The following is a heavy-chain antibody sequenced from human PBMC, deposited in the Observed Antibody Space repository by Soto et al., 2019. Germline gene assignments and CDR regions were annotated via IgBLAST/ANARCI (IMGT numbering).Heavy chain of an antibody. V-gene: IGHV1-18*01. CDR3: ARSSGTSYIWFDP. CDR1: GYTFTSYG. CDR2: ISAYNGNT. J-gene: IGHJ5*02. D-gene: IGHD1-26*01. Sequence: QVQLVQSGAEVKKPGASVKVSCKASGYTFTSYGISWVRQAPGQGLEWMGWISAYNGNTNYAQKLQGRVTMTTDTPTSTAYMEVRSLRSDDPAVYDCARSSGTSYIWFDPWGQGTLVTVSS.